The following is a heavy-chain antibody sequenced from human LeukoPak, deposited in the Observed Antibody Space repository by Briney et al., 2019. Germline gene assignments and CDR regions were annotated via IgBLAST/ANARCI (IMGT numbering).Heavy chain of an antibody. CDR3: ARVASYYFDY. D-gene: IGHD2-2*01. V-gene: IGHV4-39*02. J-gene: IGHJ4*02. Sequence: PSETLSLTCTVSGGSISGSSYYWGWIRQPPGKGLEWIGSIYYSGSTYYNPSLKSRVTISVDTSKNQFSLKLNSVTATDTAVYYCARVASYYFDYWGQGTLVTVSS. CDR1: GGSISGSSYY. CDR2: IYYSGST.